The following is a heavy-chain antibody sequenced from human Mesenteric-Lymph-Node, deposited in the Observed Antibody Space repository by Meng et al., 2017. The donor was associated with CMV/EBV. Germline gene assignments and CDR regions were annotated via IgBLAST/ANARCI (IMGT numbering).Heavy chain of an antibody. CDR1: GFTFSSYW. CDR3: ARPIDIVVVPAAIDAFDI. Sequence: GESLKISCAASGFTFSSYWMHWVHQAPGKGLVWVSRINSDGSSTSYADSVKGRFTISRDNAKNTLYLQMNSLRAEDTAVYYCARPIDIVVVPAAIDAFDIWGQGTMVTVSS. J-gene: IGHJ3*02. V-gene: IGHV3-74*01. CDR2: INSDGSST. D-gene: IGHD2-2*02.